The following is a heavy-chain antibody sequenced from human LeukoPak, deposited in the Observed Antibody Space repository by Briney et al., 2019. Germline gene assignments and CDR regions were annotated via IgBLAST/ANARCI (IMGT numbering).Heavy chain of an antibody. CDR3: ARDTVRTQYYFDY. CDR2: ISYDGSNK. CDR1: GFTFSSHA. Sequence: PGGSLRLSCAASGFTFSSHAMHWVRQAPGKGLEWVAVISYDGSNKYYADSVKGRFTISRDNSKNTLYLQMNSLRAEDTAVYYCARDTVRTQYYFDYWGQGTLVTVSS. V-gene: IGHV3-30-3*01. D-gene: IGHD4-11*01. J-gene: IGHJ4*02.